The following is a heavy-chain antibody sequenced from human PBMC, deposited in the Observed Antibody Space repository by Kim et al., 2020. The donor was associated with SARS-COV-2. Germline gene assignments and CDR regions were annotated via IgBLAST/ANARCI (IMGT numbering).Heavy chain of an antibody. D-gene: IGHD1-26*01. J-gene: IGHJ2*01. Sequence: GGSLRLSCRASGLNFRNYAMHWVRQAPGKGLEWVSVIDSGGGKTAYVDSVRGRFSISRDNAKNSLYLDMKTLRPEDTALYFCAKDLFGSPSYYLGLWGRGTHLTVSS. CDR2: IDSGGGKT. CDR3: AKDLFGSPSYYLGL. V-gene: IGHV3-9*01. CDR1: GLNFRNYA.